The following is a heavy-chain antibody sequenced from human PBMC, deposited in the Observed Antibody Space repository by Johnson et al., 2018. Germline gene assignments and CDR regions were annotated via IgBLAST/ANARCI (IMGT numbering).Heavy chain of an antibody. CDR3: AKRMSPTTLRWEAFDI. J-gene: IGHJ3*02. V-gene: IGHV3-9*01. D-gene: IGHD2-2*01. Sequence: VQLVESGGGLVQPGRSXRLSCAASGFTFDDYAMHWVRQVPGKGLEWLSRISWKSGLVDYAASVKGRFPISRDNTKKSLYLQMPSQRANDTAVYYWAKRMSPTTLRWEAFDIWGQGTMVTVSS. CDR1: GFTFDDYA. CDR2: ISWKSGLV.